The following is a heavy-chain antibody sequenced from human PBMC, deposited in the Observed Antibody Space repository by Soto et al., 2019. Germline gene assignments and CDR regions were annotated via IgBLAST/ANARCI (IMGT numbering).Heavy chain of an antibody. CDR2: ISSSSIYI. J-gene: IGHJ4*02. CDR3: ARPEYYYDSRGYYGY. D-gene: IGHD3-22*01. Sequence: EVQLVESGGGLVKPGGSLRLSCAASGFTFSSYSMNWVRQAPGKGLEWVSSISSSSIYIYYADSVKGRFTISRDNAKNSLYLQMNSLRAEDTAVYYCARPEYYYDSRGYYGYWGQGTLVTVSS. CDR1: GFTFSSYS. V-gene: IGHV3-21*01.